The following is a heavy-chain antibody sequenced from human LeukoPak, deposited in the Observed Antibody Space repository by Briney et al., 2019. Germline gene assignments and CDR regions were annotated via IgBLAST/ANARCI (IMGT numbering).Heavy chain of an antibody. Sequence: GASVKVSCKASGYSFINYGITWVRQAPGQGLEWMGWSSPYNGKTNYAQKFQGRVTMTTDASTNTAYMELRSLRSDDTAVYYCARGGIDIVTVPVYNWFDPWGQGTLVTVSS. V-gene: IGHV1-18*01. CDR2: SSPYNGKT. CDR3: ARGGIDIVTVPVYNWFDP. CDR1: GYSFINYG. D-gene: IGHD2-2*01. J-gene: IGHJ5*02.